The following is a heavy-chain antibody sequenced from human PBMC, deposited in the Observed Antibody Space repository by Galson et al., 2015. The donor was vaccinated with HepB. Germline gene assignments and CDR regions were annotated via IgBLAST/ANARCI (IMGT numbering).Heavy chain of an antibody. J-gene: IGHJ3*02. CDR3: ARSDTDYGDYGVDAFDI. D-gene: IGHD4-17*01. CDR2: IKQDGSEK. Sequence: SLRLSCAASGFTFSSYWMSWVRQAPGKGLEWVANIKQDGSEKYYVDSVKGRFTISRDNAKNSLYLQMNSLSAEDTAVYYCARSDTDYGDYGVDAFDIWGQGTMVTVSS. CDR1: GFTFSSYW. V-gene: IGHV3-7*01.